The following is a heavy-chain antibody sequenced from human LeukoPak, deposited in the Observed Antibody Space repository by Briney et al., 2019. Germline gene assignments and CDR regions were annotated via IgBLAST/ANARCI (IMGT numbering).Heavy chain of an antibody. V-gene: IGHV3-23*01. J-gene: IGHJ4*02. CDR2: ISRSGGTT. CDR3: ATNSSSRGGFDY. Sequence: GGSLRLSCADSGFTFSSYAMSWVRQAPGKGLEWVSGISRSGGTTYYADSVKGRFTLSRDNSKNTLYLQMNSLRAEDTAVYYCATNSSSRGGFDYWGQGTLVTVSS. D-gene: IGHD6-6*01. CDR1: GFTFSSYA.